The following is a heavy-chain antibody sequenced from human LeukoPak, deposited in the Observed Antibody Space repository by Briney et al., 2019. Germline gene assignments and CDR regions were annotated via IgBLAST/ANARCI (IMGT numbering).Heavy chain of an antibody. CDR1: GGSISSYY. Sequence: PSETLSLTCTVSGGSISSYYWSWIRQPPGKGLEWIGEINHSGSTNYNPSLKSRVTISVDTSKNQFSLKLSSVTAADTAVYYCATSSGWQFDYWGQGTLVTVSS. CDR3: ATSSGWQFDY. J-gene: IGHJ4*02. D-gene: IGHD6-19*01. CDR2: INHSGST. V-gene: IGHV4-34*01.